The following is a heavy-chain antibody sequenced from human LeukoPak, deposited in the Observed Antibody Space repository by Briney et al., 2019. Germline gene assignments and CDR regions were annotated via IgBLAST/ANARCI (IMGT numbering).Heavy chain of an antibody. J-gene: IGHJ4*02. Sequence: GGSLRLSCAASGFTFSSYSMNWVRQAPGKGLEWVSSISSSSSYIYYADSVKGRFTISRDNAKNSLYLQMNSLRAEDTAVYYCARDRESPITMIAMSYYFDCWGQGTLVTVSS. CDR1: GFTFSSYS. D-gene: IGHD3-22*01. CDR3: ARDRESPITMIAMSYYFDC. CDR2: ISSSSSYI. V-gene: IGHV3-21*01.